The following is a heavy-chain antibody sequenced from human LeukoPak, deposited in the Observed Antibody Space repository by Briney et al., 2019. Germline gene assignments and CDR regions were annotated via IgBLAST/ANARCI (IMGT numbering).Heavy chain of an antibody. D-gene: IGHD2-15*01. Sequence: ASVKVSCKASGYTFSSYGITWVRQAPGQGLEWMGWISAYNGNTNYAQKLQGRVTMTTDTSTSTAYMELRSLRSDDTAVYYCARVGGAGGSPLRNDYWGQGTLVTVSS. CDR1: GYTFSSYG. CDR2: ISAYNGNT. V-gene: IGHV1-18*01. CDR3: ARVGGAGGSPLRNDY. J-gene: IGHJ4*02.